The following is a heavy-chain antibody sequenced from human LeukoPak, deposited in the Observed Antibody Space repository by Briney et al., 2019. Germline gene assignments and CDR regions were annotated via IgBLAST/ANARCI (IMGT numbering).Heavy chain of an antibody. V-gene: IGHV3-30*18. D-gene: IGHD6-19*01. CDR3: AKDLEGIAVAGPRDDY. J-gene: IGHJ4*02. CDR1: GFTFSSYG. Sequence: GGSLRLSCAASGFTFSSYGMHWVRQAPGKGLEWVAVISYDGGIKYYADSVKGRFTISRDNSKNTLYLQMNNLRADDTAVYYCAKDLEGIAVAGPRDDYWGQGTLVTVSS. CDR2: ISYDGGIK.